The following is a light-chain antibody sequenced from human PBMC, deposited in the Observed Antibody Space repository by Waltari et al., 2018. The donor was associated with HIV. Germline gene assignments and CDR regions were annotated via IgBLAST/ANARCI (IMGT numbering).Light chain of an antibody. V-gene: IGLV2-14*01. CDR2: DVS. CDR3: VAWDDSLSGYV. CDR1: SSDVGGYNY. J-gene: IGLJ1*01. Sequence: QSALTQPAPVSGSPGQSITISCTGTSSDVGGYNYVSWYQQHPGKAPKLMIYDVSNRPSGVSNRFSGSKSGNTASLTISGLQAEDEADYYCVAWDDSLSGYVFGTGTKVSVL.